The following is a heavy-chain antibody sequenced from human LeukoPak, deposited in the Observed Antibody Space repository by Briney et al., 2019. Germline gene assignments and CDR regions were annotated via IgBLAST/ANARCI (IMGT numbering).Heavy chain of an antibody. CDR3: ARAQRWLQLRNASDI. Sequence: GASVKVSCKASGYTFTGYYMHWVRQAPGQGLEWMGWINPNSGGTNYAQKFQGRVTMTRDTSISTAYMELSRLRSDDTAVYYCARAQRWLQLRNASDIWGQGTMVTVSS. V-gene: IGHV1-2*02. CDR2: INPNSGGT. D-gene: IGHD5-24*01. CDR1: GYTFTGYY. J-gene: IGHJ3*02.